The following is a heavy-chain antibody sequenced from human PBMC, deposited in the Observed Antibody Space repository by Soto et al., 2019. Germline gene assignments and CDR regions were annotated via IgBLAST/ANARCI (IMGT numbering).Heavy chain of an antibody. J-gene: IGHJ4*02. D-gene: IGHD6-13*01. CDR3: ARDHAGSSWFDY. Sequence: PSETLSLTCTVSGGSISSYYWSWIRQPPGKGLEWIGYIYYSGSTNYSPSLKSRVTISVDTSKNQFSLKLSSVTAADTAVYYCARDHAGSSWFDYWGQGTLVTVSS. V-gene: IGHV4-59*01. CDR1: GGSISSYY. CDR2: IYYSGST.